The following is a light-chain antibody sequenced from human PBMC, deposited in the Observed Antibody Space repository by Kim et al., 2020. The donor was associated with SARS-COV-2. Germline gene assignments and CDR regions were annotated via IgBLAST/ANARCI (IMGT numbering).Light chain of an antibody. CDR2: GNN. J-gene: IGLJ3*02. CDR3: QSYDSSLSGLV. V-gene: IGLV1-40*01. Sequence: QSVLTQPPSVSGAPGRRVTVSCTGSTSNIGADFDVHWYQQLPGTAPKLLIYGNNNRPSAVPDRFSGSKSGTSASLAITGLQDEDEADYFCQSYDSSLSGLVFGGGTQLTVL. CDR1: TSNIGADFD.